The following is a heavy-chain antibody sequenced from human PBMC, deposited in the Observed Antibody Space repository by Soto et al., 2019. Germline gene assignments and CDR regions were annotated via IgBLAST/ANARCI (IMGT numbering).Heavy chain of an antibody. D-gene: IGHD3-22*01. CDR2: IIPIFGTA. Sequence: QVQLVQSGAEVKKPGSSVKVSCKASGGTFSSYAISWVRQAPGQGLEWMGGIIPIFGTANYAQKFQGRVTITADESKSTDYMELSSLISEDTAVYYCARETHPYYYDSSGYSTFDYWGQGTLVTVSS. V-gene: IGHV1-69*01. CDR1: GGTFSSYA. CDR3: ARETHPYYYDSSGYSTFDY. J-gene: IGHJ4*02.